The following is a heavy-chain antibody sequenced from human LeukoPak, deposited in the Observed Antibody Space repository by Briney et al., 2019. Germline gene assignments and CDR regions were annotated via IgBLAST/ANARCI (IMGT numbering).Heavy chain of an antibody. Sequence: NASETLSLTCTVSGGSISSYYWSWIRQPPGKGLEWIGYIYYSGSTNYNPSLKSRVTISVDTSKNQFSLKLSSVTAADTAVYYCARSTGAAAGTGLLYWGQGALVTVSS. CDR3: ARSTGAAAGTGLLY. V-gene: IGHV4-59*01. CDR1: GGSISSYY. J-gene: IGHJ4*02. CDR2: IYYSGST. D-gene: IGHD6-13*01.